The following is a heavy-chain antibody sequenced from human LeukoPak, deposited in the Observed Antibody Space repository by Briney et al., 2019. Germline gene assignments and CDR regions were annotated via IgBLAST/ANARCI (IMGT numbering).Heavy chain of an antibody. Sequence: PGGSLRLSCAVSVFSLSNYWMSWVRQTPGKGLEWVANIKQDGSEKYYVDSVKGRFTISRDNAKNSLYLQMNSLRAEDTAVYYCARGGGLDIWGQGTMVTVSS. CDR1: VFSLSNYW. V-gene: IGHV3-7*05. CDR3: ARGGGLDI. CDR2: IKQDGSEK. J-gene: IGHJ3*02.